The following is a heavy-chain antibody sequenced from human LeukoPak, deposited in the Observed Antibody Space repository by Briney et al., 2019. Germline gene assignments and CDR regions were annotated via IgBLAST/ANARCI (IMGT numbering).Heavy chain of an antibody. CDR3: AKEDYYDSSGYYYVRAYFQH. CDR1: GVTLSSYA. CDR2: ISGSGGST. J-gene: IGHJ1*01. V-gene: IGHV3-23*01. D-gene: IGHD3-22*01. Sequence: PGGSLRLSCAASGVTLSSYAMSWVRQAPGKGLEWVSAISGSGGSTYYADSVKGRFTISRDNSKNTLYLQMNSLRAEDTAVYYCAKEDYYDSSGYYYVRAYFQHWGQGTLVTVSS.